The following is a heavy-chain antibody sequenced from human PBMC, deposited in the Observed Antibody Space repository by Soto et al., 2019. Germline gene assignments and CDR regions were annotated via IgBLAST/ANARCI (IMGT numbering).Heavy chain of an antibody. J-gene: IGHJ5*02. Sequence: GASVKVSCKASGYTFTGYYMHWVRRAPGQGLEWMGWINPNSGGTNYAQKFQGRVTMTRDTSISTAYMELSRLRSDDTAVYYCARGVRSIVVVENWFDPWGQGTLVTVSS. CDR2: INPNSGGT. CDR3: ARGVRSIVVVENWFDP. D-gene: IGHD2-15*01. CDR1: GYTFTGYY. V-gene: IGHV1-2*02.